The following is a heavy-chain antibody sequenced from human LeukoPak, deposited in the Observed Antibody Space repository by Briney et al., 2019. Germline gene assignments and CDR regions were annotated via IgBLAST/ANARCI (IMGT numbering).Heavy chain of an antibody. CDR1: GFTFSSYA. CDR3: AKAPYDILTGYYDY. CDR2: ISGSGGST. Sequence: PGGSLRLSCAASGFTFSSYAMSWVRQAPGKGLEWVSAISGSGGSTYYADSVKGRFTISRDNSKNTPYLQMNSLRAEDTAVYYCAKAPYDILTGYYDYWGQGTLVTVSS. J-gene: IGHJ4*02. D-gene: IGHD3-9*01. V-gene: IGHV3-23*01.